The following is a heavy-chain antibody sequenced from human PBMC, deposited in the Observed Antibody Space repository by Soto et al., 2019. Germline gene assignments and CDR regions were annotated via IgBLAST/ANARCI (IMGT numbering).Heavy chain of an antibody. CDR1: GYTFTGYY. CDR2: INPNSGGT. D-gene: IGHD2-2*01. J-gene: IGHJ5*02. Sequence: QVQLVQSGAEVKKPGASVKVSCKASGYTFTGYYMHWVRQAPGQGLEWMGWINPNSGGTNYAQKFQGWVTMPRDTSISTADLELSRLRSDDTVVYYCARGGGIVVVPAAFNWFDPWGQGTLVTVSS. V-gene: IGHV1-2*04. CDR3: ARGGGIVVVPAAFNWFDP.